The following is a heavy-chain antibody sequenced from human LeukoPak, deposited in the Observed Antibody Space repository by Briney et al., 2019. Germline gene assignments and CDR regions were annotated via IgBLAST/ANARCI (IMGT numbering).Heavy chain of an antibody. Sequence: SETLSLTCTVSGGSIGTYYWSWIRQPAGKGREWIGRIYTTGSANYNPSLKSRVTMSLDTSKNQFALKLNSVTAADTVVYYCTRDGRSCRLLWGQGALVTVSS. CDR3: TRDGRSCRLL. J-gene: IGHJ4*02. CDR2: IYTTGSA. D-gene: IGHD2-15*01. V-gene: IGHV4-4*07. CDR1: GGSIGTYY.